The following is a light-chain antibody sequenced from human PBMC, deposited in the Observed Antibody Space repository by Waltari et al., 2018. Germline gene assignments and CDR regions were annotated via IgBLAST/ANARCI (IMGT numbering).Light chain of an antibody. CDR1: QSVGSY. CDR3: QQRSNWPPIT. V-gene: IGKV3-11*01. Sequence: EIVLTQSPATLSLSPGERATLSCRSSQSVGSYLAWYQQKPGQAPRLLIYDDSNRAAGIPARCSGSGSGTDFTLTISSLEPEDFAVYYCQQRSNWPPITFGQGTRLEIK. J-gene: IGKJ5*01. CDR2: DDS.